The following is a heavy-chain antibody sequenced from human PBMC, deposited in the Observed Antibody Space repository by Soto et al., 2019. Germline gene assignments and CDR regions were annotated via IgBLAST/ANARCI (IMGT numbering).Heavy chain of an antibody. V-gene: IGHV4-59*08. CDR3: AGLYPYESSGYHLNY. D-gene: IGHD3-22*01. CDR2: IYYSGST. CDR1: GGSISTYS. J-gene: IGHJ4*02. Sequence: SETLSLTCTVSGGSISTYSWSWIRQPPGKGLEWIGYIYYSGSTDYNPSLKSRVPISVDTSKNQFSLKLRSVTAADTAVFYCAGLYPYESSGYHLNYWGQGALVTVSS.